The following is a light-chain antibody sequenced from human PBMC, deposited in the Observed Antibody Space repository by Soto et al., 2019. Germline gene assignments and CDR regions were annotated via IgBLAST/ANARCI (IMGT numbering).Light chain of an antibody. J-gene: IGLJ3*02. V-gene: IGLV4-69*01. CDR3: QTWGTGGV. Sequence: QSVLTQSPSAFASLGASVKLTCTLSSGHSSYAIAWHQQQPEKGPRYLMKLNSDGSHSKGDGIPDRFSGSSSGAERYLTISSLQSEDEADYYCQTWGTGGVFGGGTKVTVL. CDR1: SGHSSYA. CDR2: LNSDGSH.